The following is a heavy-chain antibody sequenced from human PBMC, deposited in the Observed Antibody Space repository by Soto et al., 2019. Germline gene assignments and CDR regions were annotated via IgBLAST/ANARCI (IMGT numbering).Heavy chain of an antibody. CDR3: ARDPGHQSYYDFWSGYQTARYYYGMDV. D-gene: IGHD3-3*01. J-gene: IGHJ6*02. V-gene: IGHV6-1*01. CDR2: TYYRSKWYN. CDR1: GDSVSSNSAA. Sequence: SQTLSLTCAISGDSVSSNSAAWNWIRQSPSRGLEWLGRTYYRSKWYNDYAVSVKSRITINPDTSKNQFSLQLNSVTPEDTAVYYCARDPGHQSYYDFWSGYQTARYYYGMDVWGQGTTATVSS.